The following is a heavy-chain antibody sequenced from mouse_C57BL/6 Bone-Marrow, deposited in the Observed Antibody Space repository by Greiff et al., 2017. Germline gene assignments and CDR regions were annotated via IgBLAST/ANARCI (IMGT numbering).Heavy chain of an antibody. V-gene: IGHV10-3*01. CDR3: VRNPY. Sequence: EVMLVESGGGLVQPKGSLKLSCAASGFTFNTYAMHWVRQAPGKGLEWVARIRRTRSYYATYYADSVKDTFTISRDDSQSMLYLQTNNQRAEDTAMYCWVRNPYWGQGTLVTVSA. CDR1: GFTFNTYA. CDR2: IRRTRSYYAT. J-gene: IGHJ3*01.